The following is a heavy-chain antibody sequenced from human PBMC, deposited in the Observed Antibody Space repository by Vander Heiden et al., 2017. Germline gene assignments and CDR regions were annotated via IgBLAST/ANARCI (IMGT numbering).Heavy chain of an antibody. D-gene: IGHD7-27*01. CDR2: INPTSGGT. Sequence: QVQLVQSGDAVKKPGASVKVSCTASGYTFTGYYQHWVRQAPGQGLEWIGWINPTSGGTNYAQKFQGRVTMTRDTSISTAYMELSRLRSDDTAVYYCARVGTGENYGMDVWGQGTTVTVSS. CDR1: GYTFTGYY. CDR3: ARVGTGENYGMDV. J-gene: IGHJ6*02. V-gene: IGHV1-2*02.